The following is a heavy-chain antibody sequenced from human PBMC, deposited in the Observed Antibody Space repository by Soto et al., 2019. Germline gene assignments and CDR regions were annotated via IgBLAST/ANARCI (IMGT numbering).Heavy chain of an antibody. D-gene: IGHD6-19*01. CDR1: GFKFDDYA. V-gene: IGHV3-9*01. CDR2: INWNGAFS. Sequence: EVQLVGSGGNLARPGESLRLSCAASGFKFDDYAFHWVRQAPGKGPEWVSGINWNGAFSGYADSVKGRFTISRDNAGNSVYLQMDTLRPEDTALYYCARVHSSGWYVEPYDAWGQGTMVTVSS. J-gene: IGHJ3*01. CDR3: ARVHSSGWYVEPYDA.